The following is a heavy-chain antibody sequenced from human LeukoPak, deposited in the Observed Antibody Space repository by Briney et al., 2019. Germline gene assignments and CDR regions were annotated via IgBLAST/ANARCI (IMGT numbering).Heavy chain of an antibody. V-gene: IGHV3-66*01. J-gene: IGHJ4*02. Sequence: GGSLRLSCAASGFTVSSNYMSWVRQAPGKGLEWVSVTYSGAGTYYADSVKGRFTISRDNSKNTLYLQMNSLRAEDTAVYYCARGLSSSPGYFDYWGQGTLVTVSS. D-gene: IGHD6-6*01. CDR1: GFTVSSNY. CDR3: ARGLSSSPGYFDY. CDR2: TYSGAGT.